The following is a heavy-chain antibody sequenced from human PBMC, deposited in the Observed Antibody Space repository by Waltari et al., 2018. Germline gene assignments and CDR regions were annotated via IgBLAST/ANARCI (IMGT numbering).Heavy chain of an antibody. D-gene: IGHD5-18*01. CDR1: GYTFTGYY. CDR2: INPNSGGT. Sequence: QVQLVQSGAEVKKPGASVKVSCKASGYTFTGYYMHWVRQAPGQGLEWMGRINPNSGGTNYAQKFQGRVTMTRDTSISTAYMELSRLRSDDTAVYYCAVDTAISLHYYYMDVWGKGTTVTVSS. J-gene: IGHJ6*03. CDR3: AVDTAISLHYYYMDV. V-gene: IGHV1-2*06.